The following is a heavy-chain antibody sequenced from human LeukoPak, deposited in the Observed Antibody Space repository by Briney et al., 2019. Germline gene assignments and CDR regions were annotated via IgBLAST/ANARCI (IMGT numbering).Heavy chain of an antibody. D-gene: IGHD3-3*01. CDR1: GFTFSSYG. CDR2: IWYDGSNK. Sequence: GGSLRLSCAASGFTFSSYGMHWVRQAPGKGLEWVAVIWYDGSNKFYADSVKGRFTISRDNAKNSLYLQMNSLRAEDTAVYYCARDDPIFGVVIDYWGQGTLVTVSS. V-gene: IGHV3-33*01. CDR3: ARDDPIFGVVIDY. J-gene: IGHJ4*02.